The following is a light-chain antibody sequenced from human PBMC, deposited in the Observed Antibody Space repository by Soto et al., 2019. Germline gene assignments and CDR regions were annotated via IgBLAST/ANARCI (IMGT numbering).Light chain of an antibody. CDR2: EVS. V-gene: IGLV2-14*01. Sequence: QSALTQPASVSGSPGQSITISCTGTSSDVGGYNYVSWYQHHPGNAPKLMMYEVSNRPSGVSNRFAGSKSGNTASLTISGLQSEDEAEYYCNSYTSSSTFVFGTGTKLTVL. J-gene: IGLJ1*01. CDR3: NSYTSSSTFV. CDR1: SSDVGGYNY.